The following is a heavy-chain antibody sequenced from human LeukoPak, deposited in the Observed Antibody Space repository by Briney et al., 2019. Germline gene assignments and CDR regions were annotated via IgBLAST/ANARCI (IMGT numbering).Heavy chain of an antibody. Sequence: GGSLRLSCAASGFTFSRYAMTWVRQAPGKGPEWVSGITDSGDKANYADSVKGRFTISRDNSKNTLYLQMNGLRAEDTAVYYCAKGFVRGMDVWGQGTTVTVS. CDR3: AKGFVRGMDV. CDR1: GFTFSRYA. CDR2: ITDSGDKA. V-gene: IGHV3-23*01. D-gene: IGHD3-10*01. J-gene: IGHJ6*02.